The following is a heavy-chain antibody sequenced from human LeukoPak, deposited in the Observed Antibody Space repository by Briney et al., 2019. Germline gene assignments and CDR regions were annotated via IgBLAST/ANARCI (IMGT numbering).Heavy chain of an antibody. V-gene: IGHV3-11*04. J-gene: IGHJ4*02. Sequence: GGSLRLSCAASGFTFSDYYMSWIRQAPGKGLEWVSYISSSGSTIYYADSVKGRFTISRDNAKNSLLLQMNSLRAEDSAVYYCARVGDDHNEYVDYWGQGTLVTVSS. CDR2: ISSSGSTI. CDR1: GFTFSDYY. D-gene: IGHD2-21*02. CDR3: ARVGDDHNEYVDY.